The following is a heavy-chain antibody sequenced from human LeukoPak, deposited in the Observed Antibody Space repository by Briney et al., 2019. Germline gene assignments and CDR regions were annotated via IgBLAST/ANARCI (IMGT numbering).Heavy chain of an antibody. D-gene: IGHD1-26*01. CDR1: GFSFRRFW. CDR2: ISYDGSNK. Sequence: GGSLRLSCAGSGFSFRRFWMTWVRQAPGKGLEWVAVISYDGSNKYYADSVKGRFTISRDNSKNTLYLQMNSLRAEDTAVYYCAKDQHVGATSVYHYGMDVWGQGTTVTVSS. J-gene: IGHJ6*02. V-gene: IGHV3-30*18. CDR3: AKDQHVGATSVYHYGMDV.